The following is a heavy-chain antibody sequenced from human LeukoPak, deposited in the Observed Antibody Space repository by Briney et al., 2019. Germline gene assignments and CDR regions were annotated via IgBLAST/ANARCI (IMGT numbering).Heavy chain of an antibody. CDR3: AGGRTYSSSTLEDY. D-gene: IGHD6-13*01. Sequence: AGGSLRLSCAASGFTVSTNYMSWVRQAPGKGLEWVSVIYSGGRTYYTDSVKGRFTISRDNSKTTLYLQMDSLRADDTAVYYCAGGRTYSSSTLEDYWGQGTLVTVSS. CDR2: IYSGGRT. V-gene: IGHV3-53*01. CDR1: GFTVSTNY. J-gene: IGHJ4*02.